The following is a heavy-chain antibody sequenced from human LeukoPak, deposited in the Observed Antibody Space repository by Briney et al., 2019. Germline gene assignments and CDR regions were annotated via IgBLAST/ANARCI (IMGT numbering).Heavy chain of an antibody. CDR3: TVISGDY. V-gene: IGHV3-49*04. Sequence: GGSLRLSCAASGFTFSRYWMSWVRQAPGKGLEWVGFIRSKSSGGTTEYAASVKGRFTISRDDSKSIVYLQMNSLKTEDTAVYYCTVISGDYWGQGTLVTVSS. CDR2: IRSKSSGGTT. D-gene: IGHD2-21*01. CDR1: GFTFSRYW. J-gene: IGHJ4*02.